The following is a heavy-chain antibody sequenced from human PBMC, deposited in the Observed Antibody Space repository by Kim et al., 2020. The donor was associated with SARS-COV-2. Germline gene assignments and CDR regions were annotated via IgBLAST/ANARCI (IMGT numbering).Heavy chain of an antibody. CDR3: ARTGY. Sequence: NAGKGNTKYSQKFQGRVTITRDTSASTAYMELSSLRSEDTAVYYCARTGYWGQGTLVTVSS. J-gene: IGHJ4*02. V-gene: IGHV1-3*01. CDR2: NAGKGNT.